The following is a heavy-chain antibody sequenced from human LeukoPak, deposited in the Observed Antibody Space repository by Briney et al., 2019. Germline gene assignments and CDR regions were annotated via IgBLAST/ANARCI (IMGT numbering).Heavy chain of an antibody. V-gene: IGHV3-21*01. CDR2: ITSISSYT. CDR3: ARDPYNGAYSEGYYYYYMDV. Sequence: GGSLRLSCAAPGITFSNYNMNWVRQAPGKGLEWIPSITSISSYTFYADSVKGRFTISRDNAKNSLYLQMNSLRVEDTAIYYCARDPYNGAYSEGYYYYYMDVWGKGTTVTVSS. J-gene: IGHJ6*03. D-gene: IGHD1-1*01. CDR1: GITFSNYN.